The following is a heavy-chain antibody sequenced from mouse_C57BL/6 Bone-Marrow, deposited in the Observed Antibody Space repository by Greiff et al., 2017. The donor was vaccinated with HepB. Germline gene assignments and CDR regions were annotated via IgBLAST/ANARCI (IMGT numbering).Heavy chain of an antibody. CDR1: GYTFTDHT. CDR2: IYPRDGST. V-gene: IGHV1-78*01. J-gene: IGHJ2*01. CDR3: ARGGVREYYGSSQYYFDY. D-gene: IGHD1-1*01. Sequence: VQLQQSDAELVKPGASVKISCKVSGYTFTDHTIHWMKQRPEQGLEWIGYIYPRDGSTKYNEKFKGKATLTADKSSSTAYVQLDSLTSEDSAVYFCARGGVREYYGSSQYYFDYWGQGTTLTVSS.